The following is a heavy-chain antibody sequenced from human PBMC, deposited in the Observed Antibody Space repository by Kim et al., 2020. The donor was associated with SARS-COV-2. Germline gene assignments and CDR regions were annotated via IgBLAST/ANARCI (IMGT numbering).Heavy chain of an antibody. V-gene: IGHV3-30*10. CDR3: ARDRGETYFDS. Sequence: YYTDSVTGRLTISRDDSKNTLFLQMDSLRPDDTAVYYCARDRGETYFDSWGQGTLVTVSS. D-gene: IGHD2-21*01. J-gene: IGHJ4*02.